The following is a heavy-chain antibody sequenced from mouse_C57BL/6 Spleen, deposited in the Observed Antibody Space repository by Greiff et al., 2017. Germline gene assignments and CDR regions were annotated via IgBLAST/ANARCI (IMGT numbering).Heavy chain of an antibody. D-gene: IGHD2-3*01. CDR2: IYPGDGDT. J-gene: IGHJ4*01. CDR1: GYAFSSSW. Sequence: QVQLQQSGPELVKPGASVKISCKASGYAFSSSWMNWVKQRPGKGLEWIGRIYPGDGDTNYNGKFKGKATLTADKSSSTAYMQLSSLTSEDSAVYFCARSYDKDYAMDYWGQGTSVTVSS. V-gene: IGHV1-82*01. CDR3: ARSYDKDYAMDY.